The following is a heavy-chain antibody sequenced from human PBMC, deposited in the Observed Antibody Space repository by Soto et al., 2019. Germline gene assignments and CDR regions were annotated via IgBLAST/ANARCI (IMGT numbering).Heavy chain of an antibody. CDR1: GFTFSSYW. D-gene: IGHD5-18*01. CDR3: ARADASRRAIQLWSTGWFDP. CDR2: INSDGSST. V-gene: IGHV3-74*01. Sequence: EVQLVESGGGLVQPGGSLRLSCAASGFTFSSYWMHWVRQAPGKGLVWVSRINSDGSSTSYADSVKGRFTISRDNAKNTLYLQMNSLSAEDTAVYYCARADASRRAIQLWSTGWFDPWGQGTLVTVSS. J-gene: IGHJ5*02.